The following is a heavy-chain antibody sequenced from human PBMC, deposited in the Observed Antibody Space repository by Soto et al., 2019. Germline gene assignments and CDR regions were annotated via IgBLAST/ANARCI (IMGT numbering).Heavy chain of an antibody. CDR3: AKPGPYDILTGYSPFDH. Sequence: GGSLRLSCAASGFTFSSYAMSWVRQAPGKGLEWVSAISGSGGSTYYADSVKGRFTISRDNSKNTLYLQMNSLRAEDTAVYYCAKPGPYDILTGYSPFDHWGQGIRVTVSS. D-gene: IGHD3-9*01. CDR1: GFTFSSYA. J-gene: IGHJ4*02. V-gene: IGHV3-23*01. CDR2: ISGSGGST.